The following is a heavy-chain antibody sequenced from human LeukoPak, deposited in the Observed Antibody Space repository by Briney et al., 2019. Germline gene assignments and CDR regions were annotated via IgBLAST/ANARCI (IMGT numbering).Heavy chain of an antibody. CDR1: GFTFSSYA. D-gene: IGHD6-19*01. CDR3: ARAPYSRGWYYFDY. CDR2: ISYDGSTR. J-gene: IGHJ4*02. Sequence: GGSLRLSCAASGFTFSSYAMHWVRQAPGKGLEWVALISYDGSTRDYVDSEKGRFTTSRDNSINTLYLQMDSLRPEDTAVYYCARAPYSRGWYYFDYWGQGTLVTVSS. V-gene: IGHV3-30*04.